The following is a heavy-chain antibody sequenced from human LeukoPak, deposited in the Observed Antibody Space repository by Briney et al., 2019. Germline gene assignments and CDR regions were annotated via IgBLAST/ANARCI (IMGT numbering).Heavy chain of an antibody. CDR1: GFTFSSYA. CDR2: IKQDGSEK. V-gene: IGHV3-7*01. D-gene: IGHD6-13*01. J-gene: IGHJ4*02. Sequence: GGSLRLSCAASGFTFSSYAMSWVRQAPGKGLEWVANIKQDGSEKYYVDSVKGRFTISRDNAKNSLYLQMNSLRAEDTAVYYCAREAIAAAGTGMCDYWGQGTLVTVSS. CDR3: AREAIAAAGTGMCDY.